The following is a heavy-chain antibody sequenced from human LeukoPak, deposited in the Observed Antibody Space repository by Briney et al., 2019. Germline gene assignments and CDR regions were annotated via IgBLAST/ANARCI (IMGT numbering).Heavy chain of an antibody. Sequence: ASVKVSCKASGYTFTSYGISWVRQAPGQGLEWMGWISAYNGNTNYAQKLQGRVTMTTDTSTSTAYMELRSLRSDDTAVYYCARNVPLIVVHGDCYSCRDYCYGMDVWGQGTTVTVSS. CDR2: ISAYNGNT. CDR1: GYTFTSYG. V-gene: IGHV1-18*01. J-gene: IGHJ6*02. D-gene: IGHD2-21*02. CDR3: ARNVPLIVVHGDCYSCRDYCYGMDV.